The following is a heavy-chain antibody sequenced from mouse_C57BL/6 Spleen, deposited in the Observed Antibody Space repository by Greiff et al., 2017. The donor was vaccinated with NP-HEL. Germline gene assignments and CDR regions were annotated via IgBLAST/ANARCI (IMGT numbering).Heavy chain of an antibody. CDR2: IYPGDGDT. V-gene: IGHV1-82*01. D-gene: IGHD2-2*01. CDR3: ARGVYGYSYFDY. J-gene: IGHJ2*01. CDR1: GYAFSSSW. Sequence: QVQLQQSGPELVKPGASVKISCKASGYAFSSSWMNWVKQRPGKGLEWIGRIYPGDGDTNYNGKFKGKATLTADKSSSTAYMQLSSLTSEDSAVYFCARGVYGYSYFDYWGQGTTLTVSS.